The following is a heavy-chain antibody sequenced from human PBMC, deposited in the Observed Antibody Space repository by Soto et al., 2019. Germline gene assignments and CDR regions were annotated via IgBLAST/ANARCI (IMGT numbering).Heavy chain of an antibody. CDR3: ARGYSRPAEGLGAHGMDV. Sequence: QVQLVQSGAEVKKPGSSVKVSCKASGGTFSSYAISWVRQAPGQGLEWMGGIIPIFGTANYAQKFQGRVTITADESTNPGYKELSSLRSEDKAVYYCARGYSRPAEGLGAHGMDVWGQGTTVTVSS. V-gene: IGHV1-69*12. CDR2: IIPIFGTA. CDR1: GGTFSSYA. D-gene: IGHD3-16*01. J-gene: IGHJ6*02.